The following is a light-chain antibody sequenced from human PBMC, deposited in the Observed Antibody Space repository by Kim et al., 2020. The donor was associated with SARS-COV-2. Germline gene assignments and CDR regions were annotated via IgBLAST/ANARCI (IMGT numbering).Light chain of an antibody. V-gene: IGLV1-47*01. CDR3: AAWDDSLSGWV. CDR1: SSNIGSNY. CDR2: RNN. Sequence: QRVLTQPPSASGTPGQRVTISCSGSSSNIGSNYVYWYQQLPGTAPKLLIYRNNQRPSGVPDRFSGSKSGTSASLAISGLRSEDEADYYCAAWDDSLSGWVFGGGTQLTVL. J-gene: IGLJ3*02.